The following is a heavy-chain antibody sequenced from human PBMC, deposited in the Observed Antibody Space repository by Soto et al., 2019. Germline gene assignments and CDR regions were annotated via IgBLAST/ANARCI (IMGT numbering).Heavy chain of an antibody. CDR1: GGSISSGGYY. Sequence: QVQLQESGPGLVKPSQTLSLTCTVSGGSISSGGYYWSWIRQHPGKGLEWIGYIYYSGSTYYNPSLKGRVTISVDTSKNQFSLKLSSVTAADTAVYYCARGAYYYDSSGYYSPLFDYWGQGTLVTVSS. CDR2: IYYSGST. J-gene: IGHJ4*02. CDR3: ARGAYYYDSSGYYSPLFDY. D-gene: IGHD3-22*01. V-gene: IGHV4-31*03.